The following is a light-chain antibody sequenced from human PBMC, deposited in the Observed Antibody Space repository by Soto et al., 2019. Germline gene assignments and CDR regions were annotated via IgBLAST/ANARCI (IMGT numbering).Light chain of an antibody. CDR3: QQFDSAVT. Sequence: EIVLTQSPGSLSLSPAERATLSCRASQSVSSTFFAWYQQRPGQAPRLLMYGASSRATSIPERLSGSGSGTDFTLTISRLEPEDFAVYYCQQFDSAVTFGQGTKVEIK. V-gene: IGKV3-20*01. J-gene: IGKJ1*01. CDR2: GAS. CDR1: QSVSSTF.